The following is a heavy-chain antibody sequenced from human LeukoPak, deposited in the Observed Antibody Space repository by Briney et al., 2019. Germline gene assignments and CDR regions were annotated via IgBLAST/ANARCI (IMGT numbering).Heavy chain of an antibody. J-gene: IGHJ5*02. V-gene: IGHV1-18*01. D-gene: IGHD3-3*01. Sequence: GASVKVSCKASGYTFTNYGFTWVRQAPGQGLEWMGWISAYNGNTDYAQNLHGRVTMTTDTSTSTAYMELRSLRSDDSAVYYCALNTIFGVVRFFDPWGQGTLVTVSS. CDR3: ALNTIFGVVRFFDP. CDR1: GYTFTNYG. CDR2: ISAYNGNT.